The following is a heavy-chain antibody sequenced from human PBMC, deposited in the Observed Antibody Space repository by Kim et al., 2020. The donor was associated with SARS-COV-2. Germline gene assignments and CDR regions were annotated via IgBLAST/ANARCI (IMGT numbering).Heavy chain of an antibody. CDR1: GFTFSDSA. D-gene: IGHD6-13*01. J-gene: IGHJ3*02. V-gene: IGHV3-73*01. CDR3: TRVPPYSNSWWDAVDI. CDR2: IRSKANNYAT. Sequence: GGSLRLSCAASGFTFSDSAMYWVRQASGKGLEWVGRIRSKANNYATAYDVSVKGRFIISRDDSKNTAYLQMNSLKTEDTAIYYCTRVPPYSNSWWDAVDIWGQGTMVTVSS.